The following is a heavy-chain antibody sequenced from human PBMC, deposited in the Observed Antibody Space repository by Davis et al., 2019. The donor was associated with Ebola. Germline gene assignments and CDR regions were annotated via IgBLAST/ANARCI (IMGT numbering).Heavy chain of an antibody. D-gene: IGHD5-18*01. V-gene: IGHV3-15*07. Sequence: PGGSLRLSCAASSFTFTDAWMNWVRQAPGKGLEWVGRIKSKTAGGTTDYAAPVKGRFTISRDDSKNTLYLQMNSLKTEDTAVYYCTTTRGYSYGYYYWGQGTLVTVSS. CDR3: TTTRGYSYGYYY. CDR1: SFTFTDAW. CDR2: IKSKTAGGTT. J-gene: IGHJ4*02.